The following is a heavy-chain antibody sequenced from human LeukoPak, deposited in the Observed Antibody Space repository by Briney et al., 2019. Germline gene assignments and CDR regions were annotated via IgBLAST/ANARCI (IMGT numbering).Heavy chain of an antibody. CDR1: GFIFNNYA. D-gene: IGHD5-18*01. CDR2: LSGSGSNT. J-gene: IGHJ4*02. Sequence: PGGSLRLSCAASGFIFNNYAMNWVRQAPGKGLEWVSALSGSGSNTYYADSVKGRFTVSRDNSKNTLDLQMNSLRAEDTAVYYCAIRGHGYGSPFDYWGQGTLGTVSS. CDR3: AIRGHGYGSPFDY. V-gene: IGHV3-23*01.